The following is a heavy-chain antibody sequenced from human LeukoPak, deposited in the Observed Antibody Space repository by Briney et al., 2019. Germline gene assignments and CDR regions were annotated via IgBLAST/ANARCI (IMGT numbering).Heavy chain of an antibody. V-gene: IGHV5-51*01. J-gene: IGHJ3*02. Sequence: RGESLKISCKGSGSRFSTYWFGWVRQMPGKGLEWMGLIYPDDSDTRYSPSFRGQVTISADKSIITAYLQWNSLKASDTAMYYCASHANDRTAFDIWGQGTMVRVSS. D-gene: IGHD1-1*01. CDR2: IYPDDSDT. CDR3: ASHANDRTAFDI. CDR1: GSRFSTYW.